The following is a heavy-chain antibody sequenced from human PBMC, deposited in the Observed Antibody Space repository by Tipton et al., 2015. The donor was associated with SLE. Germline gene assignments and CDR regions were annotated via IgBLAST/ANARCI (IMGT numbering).Heavy chain of an antibody. J-gene: IGHJ6*03. D-gene: IGHD6-19*01. CDR2: ISAYNGNT. V-gene: IGHV1-18*01. Sequence: QLVQSGAEVKKPGASVKVSCKASGYTFSSYGISWVRQAPGQGLEWMGWISAYNGNTNYAQKLQGRVTMTTDTSTSTAYMELRSLRSEDTALYYCARDAGGQWLVTHYMDVWGNGTTVTVSS. CDR1: GYTFSSYG. CDR3: ARDAGGQWLVTHYMDV.